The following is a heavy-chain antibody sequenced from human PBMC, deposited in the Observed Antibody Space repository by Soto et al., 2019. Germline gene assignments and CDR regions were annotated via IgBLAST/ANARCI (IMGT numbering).Heavy chain of an antibody. V-gene: IGHV4-30-2*01. D-gene: IGHD1-26*01. Sequence: QMQLQESGSRLVTPSQTLSLTCAVSGGPIISGDYSWSWIRQPPGKGLESIIYIYPGGNTYSNPSLKSRVTISFDRSKNQVSLNLSSVTAADTAVYYCARRSRGWYLDLWGRGTLVTVS. CDR1: GGPIISGDYS. CDR3: ARRSRGWYLDL. J-gene: IGHJ2*01. CDR2: IYPGGNT.